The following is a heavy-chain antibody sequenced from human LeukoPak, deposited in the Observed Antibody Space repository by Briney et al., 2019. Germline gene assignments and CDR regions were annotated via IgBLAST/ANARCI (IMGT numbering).Heavy chain of an antibody. CDR1: GFTFSSYS. CDR2: ISSSSSTI. J-gene: IGHJ3*02. D-gene: IGHD3-3*01. Sequence: QSGGSLRLSCAASGFTFSSYSMNWVRQAPGKGLEWVSYISSSSSTIYYADSVKGRFTISRDNAKNSLYLQMNSLRAEDTAVYYCARGVRFLEWLTAFDIWGQGTMVTVSS. CDR3: ARGVRFLEWLTAFDI. V-gene: IGHV3-48*01.